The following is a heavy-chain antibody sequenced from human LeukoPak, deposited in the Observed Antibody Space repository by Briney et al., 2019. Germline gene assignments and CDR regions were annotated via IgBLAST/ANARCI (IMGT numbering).Heavy chain of an antibody. CDR3: ARDMLEMATIGDAFDI. Sequence: GRSLRLSCAASGFTFSSYAMHWVRQAPGKGLEWVAVISYDGSNKYYADSVKGRFTISRDNSKNTLYLQMNSLRAEDTAVYYCARDMLEMATIGDAFDIWGQGTMVTVSS. V-gene: IGHV3-30-3*01. CDR1: GFTFSSYA. J-gene: IGHJ3*02. CDR2: ISYDGSNK. D-gene: IGHD5-24*01.